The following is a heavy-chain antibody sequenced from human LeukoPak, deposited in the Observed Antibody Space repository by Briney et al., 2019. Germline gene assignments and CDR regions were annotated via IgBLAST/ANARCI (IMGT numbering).Heavy chain of an antibody. D-gene: IGHD6-13*01. CDR2: ISYDGSNK. V-gene: IGHV3-30*19. CDR1: GFTFSSYG. Sequence: GGSLRLSCAASGFTFSSYGMHWVRQAPGKGLEWVAVISYDGSNKYCADSVKGRFTISRDNSKNTLYLQMNSLRAEDTAAYYCARDLRGQQLVRGRYWGQGTLVTVSS. CDR3: ARDLRGQQLVRGRY. J-gene: IGHJ4*02.